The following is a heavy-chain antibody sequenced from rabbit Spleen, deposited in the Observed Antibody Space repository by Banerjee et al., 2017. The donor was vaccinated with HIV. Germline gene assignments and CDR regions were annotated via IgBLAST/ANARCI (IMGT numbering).Heavy chain of an antibody. J-gene: IGHJ6*01. CDR1: GFSFSGNSY. CDR2: IDAGSSGFT. CDR3: ARDTSSSFSSYGMDL. Sequence: QEQLVESGGGLVKPEGSLTLTCKASGFSFSGNSYMCWVRQAPGKGLEWIACIDAGSSGFTYFANWAKGRFTISKTSSTTVTLQMTSLTAADTATYFCARDTSSSFSSYGMDLWGPGTLVTVS. D-gene: IGHD1-1*01. V-gene: IGHV1S45*01.